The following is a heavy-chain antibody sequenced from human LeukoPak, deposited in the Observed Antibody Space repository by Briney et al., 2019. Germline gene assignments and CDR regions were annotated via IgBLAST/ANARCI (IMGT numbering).Heavy chain of an antibody. CDR2: VYSGGST. Sequence: GGSLRLSCAASGFTVSTNYMSWVRQAPGKGLEWVSLVYSGGSTCYADSVKGRFTFSRDNSKNTLYLQMNSLRAEDTAVYYCARDSGQRGFSYGDWGQGTLVTVSS. D-gene: IGHD5-18*01. CDR1: GFTVSTNY. V-gene: IGHV3-53*01. J-gene: IGHJ4*02. CDR3: ARDSGQRGFSYGD.